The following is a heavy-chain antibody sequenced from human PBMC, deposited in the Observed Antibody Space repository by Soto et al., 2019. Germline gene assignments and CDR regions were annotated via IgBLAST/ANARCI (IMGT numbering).Heavy chain of an antibody. CDR2: IWHDGSKK. J-gene: IGHJ4*02. CDR1: GFTCSSYG. D-gene: IGHD3-22*01. V-gene: IGHV3-33*01. Sequence: QVQLVEWGGGVDQPGRSLRLSCAASGFTCSSYGMHWVRQAPGTGLEWVAVIWHDGSKKYYADSVKGRFTISRDNSKNTLYLQINSLRAEDTAVYYCARDYDSSGYPRHYFDYWGQGTLVTVSS. CDR3: ARDYDSSGYPRHYFDY.